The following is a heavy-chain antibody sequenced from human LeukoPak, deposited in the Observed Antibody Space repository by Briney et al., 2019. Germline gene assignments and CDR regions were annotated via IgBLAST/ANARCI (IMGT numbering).Heavy chain of an antibody. CDR1: GYSFTDYY. V-gene: IGHV1-2*02. J-gene: IGHJ1*01. CDR2: INPSSGGT. Sequence: ASVKVSCKASGYSFTDYYIHWVRQAPGQGFEWMGWINPSSGGTYYAQKFQGRVTMTRETSISTAYMELSSLRSDDTAMYYCARDKSGSYLNWGQGTLVTVSS. D-gene: IGHD3-10*01. CDR3: ARDKSGSYLN.